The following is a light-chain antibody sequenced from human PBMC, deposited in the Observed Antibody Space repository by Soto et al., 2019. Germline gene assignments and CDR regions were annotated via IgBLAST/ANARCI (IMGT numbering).Light chain of an antibody. J-gene: IGKJ4*01. CDR1: QGISRY. V-gene: IGKV1-9*01. Sequence: DIQLTQSPSFLSASVGDRVTITCRASQGISRYLAWYQQKPGKAPNLLIYAASTLQSWVPSRFSGSGSGTEFTLTISSLQPEDFATYHCQQLNSYPLPYGGGTKVEIK. CDR3: QQLNSYPLP. CDR2: AAS.